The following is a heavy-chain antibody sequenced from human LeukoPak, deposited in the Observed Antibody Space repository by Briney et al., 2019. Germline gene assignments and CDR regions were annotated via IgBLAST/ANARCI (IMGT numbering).Heavy chain of an antibody. Sequence: SETLSLTCTVYDESLSGYYWSWIRQPPGKGLEWIGEINHSGSTNYNPSLKSRVTISVDTSKNQFSLKLSSVTAADTAVYYCARGGIFGVVKKIKNYFDYWGQGTLVTVSS. J-gene: IGHJ4*02. CDR2: INHSGST. CDR3: ARGGIFGVVKKIKNYFDY. CDR1: DESLSGYY. D-gene: IGHD3-3*01. V-gene: IGHV4-34*01.